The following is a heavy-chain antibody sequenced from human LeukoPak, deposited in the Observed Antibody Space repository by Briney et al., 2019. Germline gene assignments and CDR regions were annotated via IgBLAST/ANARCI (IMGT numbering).Heavy chain of an antibody. J-gene: IGHJ4*02. CDR3: ARFAHPRLLYGDDLYYFDY. D-gene: IGHD4-17*01. CDR1: GGTFSSYA. V-gene: IGHV1-18*01. CDR2: ISAYNGNA. Sequence: ASVKVSCKASGGTFSSYAISWVRQAPGPGHEWMGWISAYNGNANYAQKLQGKVTMTIDTSTSTAYMELRSLRSDDTAVYYCARFAHPRLLYGDDLYYFDYWGQGTLVTVS.